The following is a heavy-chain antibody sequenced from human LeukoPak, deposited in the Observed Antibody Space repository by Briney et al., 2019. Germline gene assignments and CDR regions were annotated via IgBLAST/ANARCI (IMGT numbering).Heavy chain of an antibody. CDR2: IYYSGST. V-gene: IGHV4-59*11. J-gene: IGHJ4*02. CDR3: ARGPTGDGYGYYFDY. Sequence: SETLSLTCTVSGASISGHYWSWIRQPPGKGLEWIVYIYYSGSTNYNPSLKSQVTISIDTSKNQFSLKLSSVTAADTAVYYCARGPTGDGYGYYFDYWGQGTLVTVSS. CDR1: GASISGHY. D-gene: IGHD5-24*01.